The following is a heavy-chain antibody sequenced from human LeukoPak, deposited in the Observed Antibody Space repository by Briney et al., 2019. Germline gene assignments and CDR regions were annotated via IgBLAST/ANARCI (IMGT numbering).Heavy chain of an antibody. Sequence: AASVKVSCKASGGTFSSYAISWVRQAPGQGLEWMGGIIPIFGTANYAQKFQGRVTITADESTSTAYMELSSLRSEDTAVYYCAREGDTYYYDSSAAFDIWGQGTMVTVSS. CDR3: AREGDTYYYDSSAAFDI. CDR2: IIPIFGTA. CDR1: GGTFSSYA. V-gene: IGHV1-69*01. J-gene: IGHJ3*02. D-gene: IGHD3-22*01.